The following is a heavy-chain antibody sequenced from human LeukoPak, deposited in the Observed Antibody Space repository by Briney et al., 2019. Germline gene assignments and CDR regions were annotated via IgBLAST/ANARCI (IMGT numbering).Heavy chain of an antibody. CDR2: IGDTGGST. CDR1: GFTFXXXX. V-gene: IGHV3-64D*09. D-gene: IGHD2-2*01. CDR3: KTSPXXRIDY. J-gene: IGHJ4*02. Sequence: RLSCXASGFTFXXXXMHWGRXXXGXXLXYVSGIGDTGGSTYYADSVKGRFTISRDNSKNTLYLQMSSLRTEDTAVYYCKTSPXXRIDYWGQGTXXXXXX.